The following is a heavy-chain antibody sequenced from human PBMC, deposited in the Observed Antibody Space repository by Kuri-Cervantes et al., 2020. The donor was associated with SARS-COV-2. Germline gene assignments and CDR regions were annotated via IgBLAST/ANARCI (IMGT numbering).Heavy chain of an antibody. CDR1: GFAFSSYV. Sequence: GGSLRLSCAASGFAFSSYVLHWVRRAPGKGPEWVSAIGTGGDTYYADSVMGRFTISRDNAKWSLYLQMNSLRPDDTAVYYCAKVSKSSVSDFWGQGTLVTVSS. D-gene: IGHD6-19*01. J-gene: IGHJ4*02. V-gene: IGHV3-47*02. CDR2: IGTGGDT. CDR3: AKVSKSSVSDF.